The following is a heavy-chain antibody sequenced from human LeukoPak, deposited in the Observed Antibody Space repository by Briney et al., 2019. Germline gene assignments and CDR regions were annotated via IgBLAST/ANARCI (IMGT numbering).Heavy chain of an antibody. D-gene: IGHD3-16*01. CDR1: GFTASRFTFSEAW. J-gene: IGHJ5*02. Sequence: GGSLRLSCTASGFTASRFTFSEAWMSWVRQAPGKGLEWVSVIYSGGSTYYADSVQGRFTISRDNSKNTLYPQMESLRVEDTAVYYCATDQVATVGPFGAWGQGTRVTVSS. CDR3: ATDQVATVGPFGA. CDR2: IYSGGST. V-gene: IGHV3-66*01.